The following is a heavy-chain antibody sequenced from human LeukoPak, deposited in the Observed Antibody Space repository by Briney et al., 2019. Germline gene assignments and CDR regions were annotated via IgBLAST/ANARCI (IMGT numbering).Heavy chain of an antibody. J-gene: IGHJ4*02. CDR2: IKRKTDGGTT. CDR3: TTDTRRVVVPK. Sequence: GGSLRLSCAASGFSFNDAWMSWVRQAPGKGLEWVGRIKRKTDGGTTDYAAPVKGRFSISRDDSKTNLYLQMNNLQTEDTAVYYCTTDTRRVVVPKWGQGTLVTVSS. D-gene: IGHD2-15*01. CDR1: GFSFNDAW. V-gene: IGHV3-15*01.